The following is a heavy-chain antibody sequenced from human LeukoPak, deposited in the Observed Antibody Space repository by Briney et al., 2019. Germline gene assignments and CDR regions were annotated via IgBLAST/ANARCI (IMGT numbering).Heavy chain of an antibody. Sequence: AESLKISCNGSGYITTSYWIGGGRQLPEKGLERMGIIYPGDSDTKYSPSFHGHVTISADNTISTSYLQWSSRKASDTAMYYCARSFGRVNRPGGDAFDIWGKGKMVSVS. CDR2: IYPGDSDT. CDR1: GYITTSYW. D-gene: IGHD1-14*01. V-gene: IGHV5-51*01. J-gene: IGHJ3*02. CDR3: ARSFGRVNRPGGDAFDI.